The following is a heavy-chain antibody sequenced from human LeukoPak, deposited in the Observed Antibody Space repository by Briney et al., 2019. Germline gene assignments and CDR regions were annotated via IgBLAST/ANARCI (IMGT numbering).Heavy chain of an antibody. CDR3: ARVRIGRDGYNYGIDY. D-gene: IGHD5-24*01. V-gene: IGHV4-34*01. CDR1: GGSFSGYY. Sequence: SETLSLTCAVYGGSFSGYYWSWIRQPPGKGLEWIGEINHSGSTNYNPSLKSRVTISVDTSKNQFSLKLSSVTAADTAVYYCARVRIGRDGYNYGIDYWGQGTLVTASS. CDR2: INHSGST. J-gene: IGHJ4*02.